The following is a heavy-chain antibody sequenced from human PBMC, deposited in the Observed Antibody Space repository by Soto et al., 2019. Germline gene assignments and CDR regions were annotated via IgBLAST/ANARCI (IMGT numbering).Heavy chain of an antibody. J-gene: IGHJ5*02. CDR2: IIPIFGTA. D-gene: IGHD3-10*01. Sequence: QVQLVQSGAEVKKPGSSVKVSCKASGGTFSSYAISWVRQAPGQGLEWMGGIIPIFGTANYAQKFQGRVTITADESTSTAYMELSSLRSEDTAVYYCARGKTHYYGSGSYGWFDPCGQGTLVTVSS. CDR3: ARGKTHYYGSGSYGWFDP. CDR1: GGTFSSYA. V-gene: IGHV1-69*01.